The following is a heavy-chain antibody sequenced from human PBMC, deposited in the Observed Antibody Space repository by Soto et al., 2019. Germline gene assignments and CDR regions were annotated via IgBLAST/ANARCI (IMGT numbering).Heavy chain of an antibody. CDR2: IYYSGST. J-gene: IGHJ5*02. CDR3: ARHPSDFWFDP. Sequence: PSETLSVTCSVSGGSISSSSYFWGWIRQPPGKGLEWIGSIYYSGSTYYNPSLKSRVTVSVDTSKNQFSLKLSSVTAADTAVYYCARHPSDFWFDPWGKGTLVTVS. V-gene: IGHV4-39*01. CDR1: GGSISSSSYF. D-gene: IGHD2-21*02.